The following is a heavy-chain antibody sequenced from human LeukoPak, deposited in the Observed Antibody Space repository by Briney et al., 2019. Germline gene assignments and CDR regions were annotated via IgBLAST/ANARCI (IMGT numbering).Heavy chain of an antibody. CDR2: AYSRSRGGR. Sequence: SQTLSLTCAISGDSVSSNSVAWNWSRQSPSRGLGWLGRAYSRSRGGRDYAISVRSRINIDTDTSRNRFSLQLSSVTPEDTAVYYCARGTNSTFDDWGQGTMVTVSS. D-gene: IGHD1-7*01. CDR1: GDSVSSNSVA. V-gene: IGHV6-1*01. J-gene: IGHJ3*01. CDR3: ARGTNSTFDD.